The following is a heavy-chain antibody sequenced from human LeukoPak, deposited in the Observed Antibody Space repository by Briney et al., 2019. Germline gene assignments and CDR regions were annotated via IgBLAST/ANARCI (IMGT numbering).Heavy chain of an antibody. CDR1: GGSISSYY. CDR3: ARLRNSWFSGYFDY. CDR2: IYYSGST. Sequence: PSETLSLTCTVSGGSISSYYWSWIRQPPGKGLEWIGYIYYSGSTNYNPSLKSRVTISVDTSKNQFSLKLSSVTAADTAVYYCARLRNSWFSGYFDYWGQGTLVTVSS. D-gene: IGHD4-23*01. V-gene: IGHV4-59*08. J-gene: IGHJ4*02.